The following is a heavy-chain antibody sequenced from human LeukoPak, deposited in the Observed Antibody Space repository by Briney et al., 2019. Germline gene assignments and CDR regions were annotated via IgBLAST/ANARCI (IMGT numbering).Heavy chain of an antibody. CDR2: ITGGSGTI. D-gene: IGHD3-22*01. V-gene: IGHV3-48*02. J-gene: IGHJ4*02. Sequence: PGGSLRLSCATSGFTFTSYTMNWVRQAPGKGLEWISFITGGSGTIDYADSVKGRFTISRDNAKNSLYLHMDSLRDEDTAVYYCAREYYDSTGYYSSDYWGQGTLVTVSS. CDR3: AREYYDSTGYYSSDY. CDR1: GFTFTSYT.